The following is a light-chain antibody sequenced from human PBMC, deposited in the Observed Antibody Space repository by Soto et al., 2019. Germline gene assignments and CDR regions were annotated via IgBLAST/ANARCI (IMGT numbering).Light chain of an antibody. J-gene: IGLJ1*01. V-gene: IGLV2-11*01. CDR3: CSYAGTYTRV. CDR2: DVN. Sequence: QSALTQPRSVSGSPGQSVTMSCTRTSSDVANYKYVSWYQQHPGKAPKLMIYDVNKRPSGVSYRFSGSKSGNTASLTISGLQAEDEADYYCCSYAGTYTRVFGTGTKGTVL. CDR1: SSDVANYKY.